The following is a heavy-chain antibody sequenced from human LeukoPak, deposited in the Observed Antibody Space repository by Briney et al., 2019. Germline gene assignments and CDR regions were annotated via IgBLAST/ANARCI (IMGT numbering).Heavy chain of an antibody. CDR3: ARDKYYGSGSYYSFDY. D-gene: IGHD3-10*01. V-gene: IGHV1-69*13. CDR2: IIPIFGTA. Sequence: SVEVSCKASGGTFSSYAISWVRQAPGQGLEWMGGIIPIFGTANYAQKFQGRVTITADESTSTAYMELSSLRSEDTAVYYCARDKYYGSGSYYSFDYWGQGTLVTVSS. J-gene: IGHJ4*02. CDR1: GGTFSSYA.